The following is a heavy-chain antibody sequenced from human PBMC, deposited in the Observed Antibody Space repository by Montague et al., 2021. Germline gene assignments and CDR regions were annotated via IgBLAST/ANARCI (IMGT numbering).Heavy chain of an antibody. CDR1: GFSLNTRAVG. J-gene: IGHJ4*02. Sequence: PALVKPTQTLTLTCNFSGFSLNTRAVGVGWIRQPPGKALEWLALIYWNDDKRYSPSLKGRLTITKDTSKNQVVLIMTNADPVDTATYYCARHNSGWYSDFDYWSQGTLVTVSS. D-gene: IGHD6-19*01. CDR2: IYWNDDK. V-gene: IGHV2-5*01. CDR3: ARHNSGWYSDFDY.